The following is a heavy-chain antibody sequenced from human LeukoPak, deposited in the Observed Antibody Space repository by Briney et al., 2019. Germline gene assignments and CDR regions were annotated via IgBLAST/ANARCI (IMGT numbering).Heavy chain of an antibody. Sequence: PGGSLRLSCAASGFTFSSYSMNWVRQAPGKGLEWVAVIWYDGSNKYYADSVKGRFTISRDNSKNTLYLQMNSLRAEDTAVYYCARAHDYDSSGYFDYWGQGTLVTVSS. CDR1: GFTFSSYS. CDR2: IWYDGSNK. D-gene: IGHD3-22*01. V-gene: IGHV3-33*08. J-gene: IGHJ4*02. CDR3: ARAHDYDSSGYFDY.